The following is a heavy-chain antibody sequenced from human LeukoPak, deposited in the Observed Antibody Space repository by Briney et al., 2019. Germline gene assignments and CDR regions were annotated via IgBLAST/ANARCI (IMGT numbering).Heavy chain of an antibody. J-gene: IGHJ4*02. Sequence: PSQTLSLTCTVSGGSISSGSSYWSWIRQPAGKGLEWIGRFYISGSTSYNPSLKSRVTISVDTSKNQFSLKLSSVTAADTAVYYCASQRYSAYATGWGSDFDYWGQGTLVTVSS. CDR3: ASQRYSAYATGWGSDFDY. CDR1: GGSISSGSSY. D-gene: IGHD5-12*01. V-gene: IGHV4-61*02. CDR2: FYISGST.